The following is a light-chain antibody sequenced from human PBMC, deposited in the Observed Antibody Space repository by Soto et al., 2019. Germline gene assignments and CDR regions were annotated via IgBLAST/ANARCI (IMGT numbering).Light chain of an antibody. J-gene: IGKJ1*01. CDR3: LQDYDYLWT. CDR2: DAS. V-gene: IGKV1-6*01. CDR1: QSIRIY. Sequence: IQLTQSPSSLSASLGDRVTLTCRASQSIRIYLNWYQQKPGRAPKLLIYDASSLQGGVPSRFSGSGSGTDFTLTISSLQPEDFATYYCLQDYDYLWTFGQGTKVDIK.